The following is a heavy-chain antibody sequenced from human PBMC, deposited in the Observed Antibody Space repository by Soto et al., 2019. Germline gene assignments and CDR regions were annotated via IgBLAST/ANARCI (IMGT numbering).Heavy chain of an antibody. Sequence: QVQLEESGGGVVQPGRSLRLSCAASGFTFSTYGMHWVRQAPGKGLEWVAVISYDGSNKYYADSVKGRFTISRDNSKNTLYLQINSLRPEDTAVFYCARPTYYYGSGVDYGMDVWGQGTTVTVSS. D-gene: IGHD3-10*01. CDR2: ISYDGSNK. CDR3: ARPTYYYGSGVDYGMDV. J-gene: IGHJ6*02. V-gene: IGHV3-30*03. CDR1: GFTFSTYG.